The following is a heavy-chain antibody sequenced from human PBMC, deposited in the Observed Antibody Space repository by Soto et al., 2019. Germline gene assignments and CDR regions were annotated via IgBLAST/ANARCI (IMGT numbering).Heavy chain of an antibody. V-gene: IGHV4-4*07. CDR3: ARTTVPKNHRIPDYGMDV. D-gene: IGHD1-1*01. Sequence: SETLSLTCTVSGGSISSYYWSWIRQPAGKGLEWIGRIYTSGSTNYNPSLKSRVTMSVDTSKNQFSLKLSSVTAADTAVYYCARTTVPKNHRIPDYGMDVRGQGTTVTVSS. J-gene: IGHJ6*02. CDR2: IYTSGST. CDR1: GGSISSYY.